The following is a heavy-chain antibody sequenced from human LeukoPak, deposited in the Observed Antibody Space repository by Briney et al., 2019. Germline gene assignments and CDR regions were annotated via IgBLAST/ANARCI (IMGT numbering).Heavy chain of an antibody. J-gene: IGHJ1*01. Sequence: GGSLRLSCAASGFAFSSSAMSWVRQAPGKGLEWVSVIRGSGGSTYYADSVKGRVTISRDNSKNTLYLQMNSLRAEDTAVYYCAKASRNCSRTSCYEYFQHWGQGTLVTVSS. D-gene: IGHD2-2*01. CDR1: GFAFSSSA. CDR3: AKASRNCSRTSCYEYFQH. CDR2: IRGSGGST. V-gene: IGHV3-23*01.